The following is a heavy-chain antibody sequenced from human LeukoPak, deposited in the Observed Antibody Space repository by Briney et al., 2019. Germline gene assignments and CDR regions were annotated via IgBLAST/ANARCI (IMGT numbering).Heavy chain of an antibody. CDR1: GYTFTGYY. D-gene: IGHD3-3*01. CDR2: INPNSGGT. V-gene: IGHV1-2*06. Sequence: ASVKVSCKASGYTFTGYYMHWVRQAPGQGLEWMGRINPNSGGTNYAQKFQGRVTMTRDTSISTAYMELSRLRSDDTAVYYCARGMDLGFGVVTNYGGYDYWGQGTLVTVSS. J-gene: IGHJ4*02. CDR3: ARGMDLGFGVVTNYGGYDY.